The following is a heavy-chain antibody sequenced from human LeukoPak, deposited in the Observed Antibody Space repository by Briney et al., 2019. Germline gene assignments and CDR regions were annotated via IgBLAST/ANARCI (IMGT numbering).Heavy chain of an antibody. CDR2: ITPIFGAA. D-gene: IGHD4-23*01. CDR1: AGTFSSYP. J-gene: IGHJ4*02. Sequence: GASVKVSCKASAGTFSSYPFTWVRQAPGQGLEWMGEITPIFGAANYAQTFQGRVTITADESTSTVFMELSSLRSDDTAFYYCARNSRVASTSGLNYWGQGTLVTVSS. V-gene: IGHV1-69*13. CDR3: ARNSRVASTSGLNY.